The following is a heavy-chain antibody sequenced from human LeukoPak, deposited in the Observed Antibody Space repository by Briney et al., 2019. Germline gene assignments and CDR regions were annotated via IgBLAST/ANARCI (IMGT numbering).Heavy chain of an antibody. J-gene: IGHJ4*02. CDR1: GFTLISYA. V-gene: IGHV3-23*01. CDR3: AKIRLTETAGVDF. CDR2: ISGDGDST. D-gene: IGHD4-17*01. Sequence: TGGSLRLSCAASGFTLISYAMTWVRQPPGKGLDWVSTISGDGDSTYYAASVKGRFIISRDNSKKMAYLQMAVLRAADAALYCCAKIRLTETAGVDFWGQGTLVTVSS.